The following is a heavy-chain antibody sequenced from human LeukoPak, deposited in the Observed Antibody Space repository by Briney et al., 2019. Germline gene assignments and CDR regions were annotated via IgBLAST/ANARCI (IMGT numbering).Heavy chain of an antibody. CDR1: GFSFINYW. J-gene: IGHJ5*02. CDR3: VRIPNSANFPNWFDP. D-gene: IGHD4/OR15-4a*01. Sequence: GGSLRLSCAASGFSFINYWMSWVRQAPGKGLEWVANIKVDGSEKYYVDSVKGRFTISRDNAKNSLYLQMNSLRAEDTAVYYCVRIPNSANFPNWFDPWGQGTLVTVSS. CDR2: IKVDGSEK. V-gene: IGHV3-7*01.